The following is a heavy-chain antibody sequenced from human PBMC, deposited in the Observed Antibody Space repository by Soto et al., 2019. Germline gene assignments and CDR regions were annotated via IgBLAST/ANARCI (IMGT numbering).Heavy chain of an antibody. CDR1: GGSFSGYY. Sequence: PSETLSLTCAVYGGSFSGYYWSWIRQPPGKGLEWIGEINHSGSTNYNPSLKSRVTISVDTSKNQFSLKLSSVTAADTAVYYCARMSVAAGTNWFNPWGQGTLVTVSS. D-gene: IGHD6-13*01. CDR2: INHSGST. V-gene: IGHV4-34*01. CDR3: ARMSVAAGTNWFNP. J-gene: IGHJ5*02.